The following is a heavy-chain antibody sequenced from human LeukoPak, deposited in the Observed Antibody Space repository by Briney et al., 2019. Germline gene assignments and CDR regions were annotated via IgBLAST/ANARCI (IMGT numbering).Heavy chain of an antibody. CDR1: GFTFSTYA. CDR3: AARPGEVAVPYDY. Sequence: GGSLSLSYAAPGFTFSTYAMTWVRPAPGKGLEWVSLISRGGDVTYYADSVKGRFTISRDSSKNTLYLQMHSLRAEDTAVYYCAARPGEVAVPYDYWGQGTLVTVSS. J-gene: IGHJ4*02. CDR2: ISRGGDVT. V-gene: IGHV3-23*01. D-gene: IGHD2-15*01.